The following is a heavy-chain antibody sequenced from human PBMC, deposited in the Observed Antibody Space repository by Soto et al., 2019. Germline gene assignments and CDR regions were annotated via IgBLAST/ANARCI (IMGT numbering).Heavy chain of an antibody. CDR2: IYYSGST. Sequence: QVQLQESGPGLVKPSQTLSLTCTVSGGSISSGGYYWSWIRQHPGKGLEWIGYIYYSGSTYYNPSLKRRVTISVDTSKNQFSLKLSSVTAADTAVYYCARGTGGDYASPNFDYWGQGTLVTVSS. V-gene: IGHV4-31*03. CDR3: ARGTGGDYASPNFDY. J-gene: IGHJ4*02. D-gene: IGHD2-21*02. CDR1: GGSISSGGYY.